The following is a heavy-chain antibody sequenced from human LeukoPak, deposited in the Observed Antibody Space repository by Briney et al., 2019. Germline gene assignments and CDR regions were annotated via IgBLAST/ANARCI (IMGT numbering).Heavy chain of an antibody. CDR3: ARGPTTTEHYYYMDV. V-gene: IGHV3-23*01. CDR1: GFTLRTYA. J-gene: IGHJ6*03. CDR2: ISNNGGRT. D-gene: IGHD4-11*01. Sequence: GGSLRLSCVASGFTLRTYAMSWVRQAPEKGLEWVSYISNNGGRTDYADSVKGRFAISRDNAKNSLYLQMNSLRAEDTAVYYCARGPTTTEHYYYMDVWGKGTTVTVSS.